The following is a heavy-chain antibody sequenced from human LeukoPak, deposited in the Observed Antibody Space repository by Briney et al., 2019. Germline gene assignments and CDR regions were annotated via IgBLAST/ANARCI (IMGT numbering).Heavy chain of an antibody. CDR2: IYASGST. D-gene: IGHD4-17*01. CDR1: GDSISGYY. Sequence: KPSETLSLTCTVSGDSISGYYWSWIRQPAGKGLEWIGRIYASGSTNYNPSLRSRVTMSVDTSKSQFSLTLSSVTAADTAVYYCARDPTTVTKGFDIWGQGTMVTVSS. J-gene: IGHJ3*02. V-gene: IGHV4-4*07. CDR3: ARDPTTVTKGFDI.